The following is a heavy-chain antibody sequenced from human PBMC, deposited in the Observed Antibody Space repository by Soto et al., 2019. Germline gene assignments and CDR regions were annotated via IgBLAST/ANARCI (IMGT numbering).Heavy chain of an antibody. CDR1: GFTFSSYG. CDR3: ARENYGDSYYYYYYGMDV. J-gene: IGHJ6*02. V-gene: IGHV3-33*01. Sequence: QVQLVESGGGVVQPGRSLRLSCAASGFTFSSYGMHWVRQAPGKGLEWVAVIWYDGSNKYYADSVKGRFTISRDNSKNTLYLQMNSLRAEDTAVYYCARENYGDSYYYYYYGMDVWGQGTTVTVSS. CDR2: IWYDGSNK. D-gene: IGHD4-17*01.